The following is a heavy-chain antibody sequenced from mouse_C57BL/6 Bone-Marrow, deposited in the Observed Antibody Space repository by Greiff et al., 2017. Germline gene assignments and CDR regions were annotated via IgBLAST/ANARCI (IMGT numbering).Heavy chain of an antibody. D-gene: IGHD4-1*01. Sequence: VQLQQPGAELVMPGASVKLSCKASGYTFTSYWMHWVKQRPGQGLEWIGEIDPSDSYTNYNQKFKGKSTLTVDKSSSTAYMQLSSLTSEDSAVYYCAREGLTGTGWYFDVWGTGTTVTVSS. CDR3: AREGLTGTGWYFDV. J-gene: IGHJ1*03. CDR2: IDPSDSYT. V-gene: IGHV1-69*01. CDR1: GYTFTSYW.